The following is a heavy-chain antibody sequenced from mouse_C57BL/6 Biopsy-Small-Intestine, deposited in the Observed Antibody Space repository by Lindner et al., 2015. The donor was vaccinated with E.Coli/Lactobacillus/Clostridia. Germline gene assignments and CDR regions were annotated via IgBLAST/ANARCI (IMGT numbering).Heavy chain of an antibody. Sequence: SVKVSCKASGYIFTGYYVYWVRQAPGQGLEWVGRLNPLSGGTNYAQKYRGRVTMTRDTSISTAYMELTSLRSDDTAVYFCARALSVTRDLDYWGQGTLVTVSS. CDR3: ARALSVTRDLDY. V-gene: IGHV1-84*02. D-gene: IGHD2-13*01. CDR1: GYIFTGYY. CDR2: LNPLSGGT. J-gene: IGHJ4*01.